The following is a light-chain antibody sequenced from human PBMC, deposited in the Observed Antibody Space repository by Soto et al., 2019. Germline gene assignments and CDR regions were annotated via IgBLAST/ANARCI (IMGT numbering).Light chain of an antibody. CDR3: QRYATPPWM. J-gene: IGKJ1*01. CDR2: DAS. V-gene: IGKV3-20*01. CDR1: QRVSNNY. Sequence: EIELTQSPATLSLSPGERVTLSCRASQRVSNNYLAWYQQKAGQAPSLLIHDASSRATGIPDRFGGSGSGTDFTLSFSRRGPEVFAVFFCQRYATPPWMFGQGTNVEIK.